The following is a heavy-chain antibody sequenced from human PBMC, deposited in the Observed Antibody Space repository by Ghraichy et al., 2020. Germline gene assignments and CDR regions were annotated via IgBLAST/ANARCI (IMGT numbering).Heavy chain of an antibody. J-gene: IGHJ5*02. CDR2: IFINGNT. CDR1: RGSISSGGYF. CDR3: ASLGGGAFDP. D-gene: IGHD3-16*01. V-gene: IGHV4-61*02. Sequence: SETLSLTCTVSRGSISSGGYFWSWIRQPAGKGLEWIGRIFINGNTNYNPSLKSRVSMSIDAANNQMSLRLTSVTAADTAVYYCASLGGGAFDPWGQGTLVTVSS.